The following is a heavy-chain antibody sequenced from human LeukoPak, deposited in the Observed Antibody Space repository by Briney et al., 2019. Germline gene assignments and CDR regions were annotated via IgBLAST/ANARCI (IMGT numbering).Heavy chain of an antibody. CDR2: IRYDGRNK. CDR3: ARTGNGMVRVQDDP. J-gene: IGHJ5*02. V-gene: IGHV3-30*02. Sequence: GGSLRLSCAASGLTFSNYGMHWVRQAPGKGLEWVGFIRYDGRNKYYADFVKGRFTISRDNSKNTLYLQMNSLRSDDTAVYYCARTGNGMVRVQDDPWGQGTLVTVSS. CDR1: GLTFSNYG. D-gene: IGHD3-10*01.